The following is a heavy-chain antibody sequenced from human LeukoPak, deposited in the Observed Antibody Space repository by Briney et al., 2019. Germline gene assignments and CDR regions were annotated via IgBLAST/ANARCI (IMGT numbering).Heavy chain of an antibody. Sequence: PSETLSLTCTVSGGSISSYYWSWIRPPPGKRLEWIGYIHSSGSTKYNPSLESRVTISVDTSKNQFSLRLSSVTAADTALYYCARDYQGGYFDSWCQGTLVTVSS. D-gene: IGHD2-15*01. J-gene: IGHJ4*02. CDR3: ARDYQGGYFDS. CDR2: IHSSGST. CDR1: GGSISSYY. V-gene: IGHV4-59*01.